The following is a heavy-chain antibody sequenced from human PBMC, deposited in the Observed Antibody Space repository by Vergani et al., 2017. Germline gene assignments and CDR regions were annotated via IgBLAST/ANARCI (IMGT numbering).Heavy chain of an antibody. CDR3: ARDSSITIFGVATPPDAFDI. V-gene: IGHV3-48*03. CDR2: ISSSGSTI. D-gene: IGHD3-3*01. Sequence: EVQLVESGGGLVKPGGSLRLSCAASGFTFSSYEMNWVRQAPGKGLEWVSYISSSGSTIYYADSVKGRFTISRDNAKNSLYLQMNSLRAEDTAVYYCARDSSITIFGVATPPDAFDIWGQGTMVTVSS. J-gene: IGHJ3*02. CDR1: GFTFSSYE.